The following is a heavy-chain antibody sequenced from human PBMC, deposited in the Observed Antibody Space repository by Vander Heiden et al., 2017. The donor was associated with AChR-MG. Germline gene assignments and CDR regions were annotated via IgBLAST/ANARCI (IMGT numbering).Heavy chain of an antibody. V-gene: IGHV4-39*01. CDR1: GGSISSSSYY. CDR2: IYYSGST. J-gene: IGHJ4*02. Sequence: QLQLQESGPGLVKPSETLSLTCTVSGGSISSSSYYWGWIRQPPGKGLEWIGSIYYSGSTYYNPSLKSRVTISVDRSKNQFSLKLSSVTAADTAVYYCARGSGSYYKGPFDYWGQGTLVTVSS. CDR3: ARGSGSYYKGPFDY. D-gene: IGHD3-10*01.